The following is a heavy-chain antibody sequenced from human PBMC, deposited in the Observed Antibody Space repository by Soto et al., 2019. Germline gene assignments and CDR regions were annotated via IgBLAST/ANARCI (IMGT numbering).Heavy chain of an antibody. Sequence: EVQLVESGGGLVQPGGSLRLSCAASGFTFSSYSMNWVRQAPGKGLEWVSYISSSSSTIYYADSVKGRFTISRDNAKNSLYLQMTSLRAEDTAVYYGARDRRGSSWPRQSWGQGTLVTVSS. D-gene: IGHD6-13*01. CDR3: ARDRRGSSWPRQS. CDR1: GFTFSSYS. J-gene: IGHJ5*02. V-gene: IGHV3-48*01. CDR2: ISSSSSTI.